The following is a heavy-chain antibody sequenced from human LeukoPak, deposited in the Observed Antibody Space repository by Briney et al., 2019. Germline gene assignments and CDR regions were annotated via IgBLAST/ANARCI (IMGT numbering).Heavy chain of an antibody. V-gene: IGHV3-53*01. Sequence: GGSLRLSCAASGFTFSSNYMSWVRQAPGKGLEWVSVIYSGGSTYYADSVKGRFTISRDNSKNTLYLQMNSLRAEDTAVYYCARGTRDFWSGYYPYYYYYGMDVWGQRTTVTVSS. CDR2: IYSGGST. D-gene: IGHD3-3*01. CDR1: GFTFSSNY. J-gene: IGHJ6*02. CDR3: ARGTRDFWSGYYPYYYYYGMDV.